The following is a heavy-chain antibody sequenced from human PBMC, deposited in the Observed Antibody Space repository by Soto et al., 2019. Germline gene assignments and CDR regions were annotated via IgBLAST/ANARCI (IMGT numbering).Heavy chain of an antibody. Sequence: QVQLQESGPGLVEPSQTLSLTCTVSGGSINSGGYCWSWIRQHPGKGLDWIGCISYGGSTSYNPSLKSRVTVAVATSKNQFSLKLPSVTAADTAVYYCSRGILVWGQGALITVSS. CDR2: ISYGGST. V-gene: IGHV4-31*03. CDR3: SRGILV. CDR1: GGSINSGGYC. D-gene: IGHD5-18*01. J-gene: IGHJ4*02.